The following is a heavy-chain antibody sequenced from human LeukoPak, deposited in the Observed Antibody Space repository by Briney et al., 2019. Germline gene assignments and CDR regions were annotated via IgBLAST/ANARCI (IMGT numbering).Heavy chain of an antibody. V-gene: IGHV1-2*02. CDR2: INPNSGGT. CDR1: GYTFIGCY. Sequence: ASVKVSCKASGYTFIGCYMHWVRQAPGQGLEWMGWINPNSGGTNYAQKFQGRVTMTRDTSISTAYMELSRLRSDDTAVYYCARDYKEFDYWGQGTLVTVSS. J-gene: IGHJ4*02. CDR3: ARDYKEFDY. D-gene: IGHD3-10*01.